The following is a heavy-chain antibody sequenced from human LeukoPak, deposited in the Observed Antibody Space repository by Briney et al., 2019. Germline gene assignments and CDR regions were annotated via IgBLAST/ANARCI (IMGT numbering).Heavy chain of an antibody. Sequence: PSETLSLTCTVSGGSISSSSYYWGWIRQPPGKGLEWIGYIYDSGTTKYNPSLKSRVTISVDTSKNQFSLKLSSVTAADTAVYYCARSGGSYYDTDAFDIWGQGTMVTVSS. CDR2: IYDSGTT. CDR3: ARSGGSYYDTDAFDI. CDR1: GGSISSSSYY. J-gene: IGHJ3*02. V-gene: IGHV4-61*05. D-gene: IGHD1-26*01.